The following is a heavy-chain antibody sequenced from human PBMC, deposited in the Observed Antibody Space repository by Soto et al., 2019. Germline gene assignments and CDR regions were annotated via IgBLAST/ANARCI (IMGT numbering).Heavy chain of an antibody. D-gene: IGHD5-12*01. CDR2: ISWNSGSI. CDR1: GFTFDDYA. J-gene: IGHJ4*02. V-gene: IGHV3-9*01. Sequence: DVQLVESGGGLVQPGRSLRLSCAASGFTFDDYAMHWVRQAPGKGLEWVSGISWNSGSIGYADSVKGRFTISKDNAKNSLYLQMNSLRAEDTALYYCAKDSSGYGGSDYWGQGTLVTVSS. CDR3: AKDSSGYGGSDY.